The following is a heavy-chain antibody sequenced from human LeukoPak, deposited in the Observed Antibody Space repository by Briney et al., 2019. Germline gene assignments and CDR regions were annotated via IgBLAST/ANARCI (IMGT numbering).Heavy chain of an antibody. J-gene: IGHJ4*02. CDR2: IYHSGST. CDR3: ARVIEVFDY. Sequence: SETLSLTCAVSGYSISSGYYWGWIRQPPGKGLEWIGSIYHSGSTYYNPSLKSRVTISVDTSKNQFSLKLSSVTAADTAVYYCARVIEVFDYWGQGTLVTVSS. D-gene: IGHD5-24*01. CDR1: GYSISSGYY. V-gene: IGHV4-38-2*01.